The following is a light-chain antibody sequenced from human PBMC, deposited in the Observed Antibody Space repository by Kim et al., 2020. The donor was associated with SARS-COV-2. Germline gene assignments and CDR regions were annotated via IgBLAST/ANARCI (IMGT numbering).Light chain of an antibody. V-gene: IGLV1-44*01. CDR3: STWDVSRNVHV. Sequence: GQRVTISCFGSNPNIGTKTVNWYRQLPGPAPTLLIYYDDRRPSGVPDRFSGSKSGTSASLAISGLQSEDEADYYCSTWDVSRNVHVFGGGTKVTVL. J-gene: IGLJ3*02. CDR2: YDD. CDR1: NPNIGTKT.